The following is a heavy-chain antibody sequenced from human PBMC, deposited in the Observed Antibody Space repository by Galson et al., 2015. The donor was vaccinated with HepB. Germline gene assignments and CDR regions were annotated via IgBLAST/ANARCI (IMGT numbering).Heavy chain of an antibody. D-gene: IGHD3-16*01. V-gene: IGHV3-15*07. CDR2: IKSKTDGGTT. Sequence: SLRLSCAASGFTFSNAWMNWVRQAPGKGLEWVGRIKSKTDGGTTDYAAPVKGRFTISRDDSKNTLYLQMNSPKTEDTAVYYCTTVQDGGSGMASSFDYWGQGTLVTVSS. J-gene: IGHJ4*02. CDR1: GFTFSNAW. CDR3: TTVQDGGSGMASSFDY.